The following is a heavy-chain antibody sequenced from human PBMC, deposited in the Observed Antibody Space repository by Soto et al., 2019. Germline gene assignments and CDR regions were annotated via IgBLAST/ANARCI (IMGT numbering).Heavy chain of an antibody. J-gene: IGHJ4*02. CDR2: ISEDGNNI. V-gene: IGHV3-30*18. CDR3: AKVREDLVLLVALDY. Sequence: QVQLVESGGGVVQPGRSLRLSCAASGFTFSDYAMHWVRQAPGKGLEWVAVISEDGNNIYYADSVRGRFTISRDNSKKTLYLQMSSLRAEDTAVYYCAKVREDLVLLVALDYWGQGTLVTVSS. CDR1: GFTFSDYA. D-gene: IGHD2-8*01.